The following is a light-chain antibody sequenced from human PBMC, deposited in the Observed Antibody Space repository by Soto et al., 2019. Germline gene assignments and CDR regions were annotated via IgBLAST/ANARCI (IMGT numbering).Light chain of an antibody. CDR3: QQYDTSPRT. CDR2: GAS. J-gene: IGKJ1*01. Sequence: DIGLTQSPATLSLSPGERATLSCRASQRVSSTSFAWYQQKRAKAPRLLSYGASSRATGIPTRFSGSGSGTDFTLTISRLEPEDFAVYYCQQYDTSPRTFGQGTKLEI. CDR1: QRVSSTS. V-gene: IGKV3-20*01.